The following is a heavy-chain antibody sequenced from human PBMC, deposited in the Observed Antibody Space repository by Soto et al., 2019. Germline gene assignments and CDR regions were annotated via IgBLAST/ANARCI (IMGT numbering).Heavy chain of an antibody. J-gene: IGHJ6*02. D-gene: IGHD3-3*01. CDR3: GKSTNFEMGENFYYFYGLHV. Sequence: PGGSLRLSCTASGFTFSSYALSWVRQAPGKGLEWVSVISGGESKTNYADSVKGRFIISRDSSKKTLYLQMNSLRAEDSAIYYCGKSTNFEMGENFYYFYGLHVWGQGTTVTVSS. V-gene: IGHV3-23*01. CDR2: ISGGESKT. CDR1: GFTFSSYA.